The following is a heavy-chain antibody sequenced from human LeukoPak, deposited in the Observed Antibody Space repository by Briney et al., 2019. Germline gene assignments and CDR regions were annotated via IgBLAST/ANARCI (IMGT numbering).Heavy chain of an antibody. CDR2: IYSGGST. CDR1: EFSVGSNY. V-gene: IGHV3-66*04. D-gene: IGHD6-19*01. CDR3: ARLGSSGWLPRDY. Sequence: GGSLRLSCAASEFSVGSNYMTWVRQAPGKGLEWVSLIYSGGSTYYADSVKGRFTISRDNSKNTLYLQMNSLRAEDTAVYYCARLGSSGWLPRDYWGQGTLVTVSS. J-gene: IGHJ4*02.